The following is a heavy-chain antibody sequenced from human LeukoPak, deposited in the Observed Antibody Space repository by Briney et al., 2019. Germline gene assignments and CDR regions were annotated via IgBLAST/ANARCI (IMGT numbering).Heavy chain of an antibody. CDR1: GGYISTNY. CDR3: AREEVGATGDHLRH. CDR2: IDNSERT. V-gene: IGHV4-59*13. Sequence: SETLSLTCTVSGGYISTNYWSWFRQPPGKGLEWIGYIDNSERTNYNPSLKSRVAISVDTSKSQFSLKLTSVTAADTAVYFCAREEVGATGDHLRHWGRGTLVTVSS. D-gene: IGHD1-26*01. J-gene: IGHJ1*01.